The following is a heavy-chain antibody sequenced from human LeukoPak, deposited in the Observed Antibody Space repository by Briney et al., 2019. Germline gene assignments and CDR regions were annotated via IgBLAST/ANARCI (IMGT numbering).Heavy chain of an antibody. D-gene: IGHD4-17*01. Sequence: ASVQVSCKSSGYTFTSYGISWVRQAPGQGLEWMGWISAYNGNTNYAQKLQGRVTMTTDTSTSTAYMELRSLRSDDTAVYYCARDYGDSTGDAFDIWGQGTMVTVSS. CDR1: GYTFTSYG. J-gene: IGHJ3*02. CDR2: ISAYNGNT. V-gene: IGHV1-18*01. CDR3: ARDYGDSTGDAFDI.